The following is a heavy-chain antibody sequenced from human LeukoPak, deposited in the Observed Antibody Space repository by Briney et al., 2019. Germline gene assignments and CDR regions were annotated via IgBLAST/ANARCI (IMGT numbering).Heavy chain of an antibody. CDR1: GFTFSRYG. Sequence: PGGSLRLSCAASGFTFSRYGMHWVRQAPGKGLEWVAVIWYDGSNKYYADSLKGRFTISRDNSKNTLYLEMNSLRAEDTAMYYCARDPSYTSSWPDYWGQGTLVTVSS. D-gene: IGHD6-13*01. CDR3: ARDPSYTSSWPDY. CDR2: IWYDGSNK. J-gene: IGHJ4*02. V-gene: IGHV3-33*01.